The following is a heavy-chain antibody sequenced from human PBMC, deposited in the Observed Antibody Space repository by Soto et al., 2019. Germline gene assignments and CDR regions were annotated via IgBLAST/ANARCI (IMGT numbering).Heavy chain of an antibody. CDR2: INHSGTA. CDR3: ASYHFLDLWTGSRHYMVV. V-gene: IGHV4-34*01. J-gene: IGHJ6*03. Sequence: QVHLEQWGAGLLNPSETLSLTCAVYGGSLSGYYWSWVRQSPGKGLEWIGEINHSGTANYNPSLKCRVTISADTSKRQFSLRLTSVTAAVSAVYYCASYHFLDLWTGSRHYMVVWGRGTPVTVSS. D-gene: IGHD3-9*01. CDR1: GGSLSGYY.